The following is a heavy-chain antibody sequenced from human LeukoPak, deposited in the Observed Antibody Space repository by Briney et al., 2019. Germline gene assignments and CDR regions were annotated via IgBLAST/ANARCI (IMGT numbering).Heavy chain of an antibody. CDR3: VIEDTPATANY. CDR2: ISGGGDIT. CDR1: GFNFANHA. Sequence: GGSLRLSCAASGFNFANHAMSWVRQTPGKGLEWVSAISGGGDITYYADSVTGRFTISRDNSKDTLFLQMHSLRPGDTAVYYCVIEDTPATANYWGQGTLVTISS. V-gene: IGHV3-23*01. D-gene: IGHD2-21*02. J-gene: IGHJ4*02.